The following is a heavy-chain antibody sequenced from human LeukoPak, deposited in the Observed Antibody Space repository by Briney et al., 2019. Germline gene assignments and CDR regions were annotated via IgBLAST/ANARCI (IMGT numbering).Heavy chain of an antibody. D-gene: IGHD3-10*01. V-gene: IGHV3-11*06. Sequence: PGGSLRLSCAASGFTFSDYYMSWIRQAPGKGLEWVSYISSSSSYTNYADSVKGRFTISRDNAKNSLYLQMNSLRAEDTAVYYCARDLGSFPWPGPFDPWGQGTLVTVSS. CDR2: ISSSSSYT. J-gene: IGHJ5*02. CDR1: GFTFSDYY. CDR3: ARDLGSFPWPGPFDP.